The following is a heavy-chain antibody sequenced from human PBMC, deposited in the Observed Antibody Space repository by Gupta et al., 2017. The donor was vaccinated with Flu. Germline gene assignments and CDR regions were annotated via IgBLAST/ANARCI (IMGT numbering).Heavy chain of an antibody. J-gene: IGHJ5*02. V-gene: IGHV3-15*01. CDR2: IKSKTDGGTT. CDR1: GFTFSNAW. Sequence: EVQLVESGGGLVKPGGSLRLSCAASGFTFSNAWMSWVRQAPGKGLEWVGRIKSKTDGGTTDYAAPVKGRFTISRDDSKNTLYLQMNSLKNEDTAVYYCTTDRSTVLHWGGLDWFDPWGQGTLVNVSS. D-gene: IGHD7-27*01. CDR3: TTDRSTVLHWGGLDWFDP.